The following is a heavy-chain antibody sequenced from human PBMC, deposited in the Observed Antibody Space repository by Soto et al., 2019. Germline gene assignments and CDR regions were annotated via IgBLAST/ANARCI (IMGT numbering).Heavy chain of an antibody. J-gene: IGHJ6*02. V-gene: IGHV1-69*13. CDR2: IIPIFGTA. D-gene: IGHD1-1*01. CDR3: ARIGDRNDGPYYYYGMDV. CDR1: GGTFSSYA. Sequence: SVKVSCKASGGTFSSYAISWGRQAPGQGLEWMGGIIPIFGTANYAQKFQGRVTITADESTSTAYMELSSLRSEDTAVYYCARIGDRNDGPYYYYGMDVWGQGTTVTVSS.